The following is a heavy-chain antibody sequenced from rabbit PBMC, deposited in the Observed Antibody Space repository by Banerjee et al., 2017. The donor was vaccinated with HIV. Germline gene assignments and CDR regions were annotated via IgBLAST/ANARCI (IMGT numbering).Heavy chain of an antibody. D-gene: IGHD4-1*01. Sequence: QLKESGGGLVQPGGSLKLSCKASGFDFSSYYMSWVRQAPGKGLEWIGYIDPVFGSTSYASSVNARFTISSQNAQNTLYLQLNSLTAADTATYFCARGQLGGWDYFTLWGPGTLVTVS. CDR1: GFDFSSYY. J-gene: IGHJ4*01. CDR3: ARGQLGGWDYFTL. CDR2: IDPVFGST. V-gene: IGHV1S7*01.